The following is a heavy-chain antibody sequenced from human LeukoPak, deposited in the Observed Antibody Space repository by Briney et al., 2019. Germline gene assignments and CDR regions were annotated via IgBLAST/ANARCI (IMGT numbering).Heavy chain of an antibody. CDR1: GFTFSSYS. CDR3: AGDSTAQYSSPLGY. D-gene: IGHD6-6*01. Sequence: GGSLRLSCAASGFTFSSYSMNSVRQAPGKGLEWVSAISSSSSYIYYADSVKGRFTISRDNAKNSLYLQMNSLRAEATAVNYLAGDSTAQYSSPLGYWGQGTLVTVSS. CDR2: ISSSSSYI. V-gene: IGHV3-21*01. J-gene: IGHJ4*02.